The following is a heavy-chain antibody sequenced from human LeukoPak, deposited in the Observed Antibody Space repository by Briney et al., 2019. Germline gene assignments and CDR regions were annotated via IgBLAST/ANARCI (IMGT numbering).Heavy chain of an antibody. D-gene: IGHD6-19*01. Sequence: GGSQRLSCAASGFTFSSYGMSWVRQAPGEGLGWVSAISGSGGSTYYADSVKGRFTISRDNSKNTLSLQMNSPRAEDTAVYYCAKPAISSSGWYYDYWGQGTLVTVSS. CDR3: AKPAISSSGWYYDY. CDR1: GFTFSSYG. CDR2: ISGSGGST. J-gene: IGHJ4*02. V-gene: IGHV3-23*01.